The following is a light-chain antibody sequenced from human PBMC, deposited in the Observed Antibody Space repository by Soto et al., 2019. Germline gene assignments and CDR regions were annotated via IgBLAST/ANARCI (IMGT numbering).Light chain of an antibody. V-gene: IGKV1-39*01. Sequence: DIQMTQSPSSLYASVGDRITITCRASQSISSYLNWYQQKPGKAPKLLIYAASSLQSGVPSRFSGSGSGTDFTLTISSLQPEDFATYYCQQSYSTLYTFGQGTKVDNK. CDR3: QQSYSTLYT. CDR2: AAS. CDR1: QSISSY. J-gene: IGKJ2*01.